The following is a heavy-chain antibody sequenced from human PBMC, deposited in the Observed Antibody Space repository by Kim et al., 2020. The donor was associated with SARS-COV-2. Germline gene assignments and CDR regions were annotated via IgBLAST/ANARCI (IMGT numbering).Heavy chain of an antibody. CDR2: IYYSGST. V-gene: IGHV4-39*01. J-gene: IGHJ4*02. D-gene: IGHD3-10*01. Sequence: SETLSLTCTVSGGSISSSSYYWGWIRQPPGKGLEWIGSIYYSGSTYYNPSLKSRVTISIDTSKNQFSLKLSSVTAADTAVYYCARAAGGSGSYFFDYWGQGTLVTVSS. CDR1: GGSISSSSYY. CDR3: ARAAGGSGSYFFDY.